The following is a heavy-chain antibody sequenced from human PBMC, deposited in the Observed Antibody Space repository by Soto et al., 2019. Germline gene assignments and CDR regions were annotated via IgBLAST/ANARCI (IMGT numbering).Heavy chain of an antibody. Sequence: SETLSLTCTVSGGSVSSGSDYWSWIRQPPGKGLEWIGYIYYSGSTNYNPSLKSRVTISVDTSKNQFSLKLSSVTAADTAVYYCARENYDSSGYYTWHYYGMDVWGQGTTVTVSS. CDR2: IYYSGST. CDR3: ARENYDSSGYYTWHYYGMDV. J-gene: IGHJ6*02. CDR1: GGSVSSGSDY. V-gene: IGHV4-61*01. D-gene: IGHD3-22*01.